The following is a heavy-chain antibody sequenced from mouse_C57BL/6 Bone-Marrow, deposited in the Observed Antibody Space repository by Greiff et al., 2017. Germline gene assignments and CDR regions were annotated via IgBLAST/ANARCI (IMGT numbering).Heavy chain of an antibody. Sequence: VQLQESGAELARPGASVKLSCKASGYTFTSYGISWVKQRTGQGLEWIGEIYPRSGNTYYNEKFKGKATLTADKSSSTAYMELRSLTSEDSAVYFCARGGYDSSFYAMDYWGQGTSVTVSS. CDR3: ARGGYDSSFYAMDY. CDR1: GYTFTSYG. CDR2: IYPRSGNT. D-gene: IGHD2-3*01. V-gene: IGHV1-81*01. J-gene: IGHJ4*01.